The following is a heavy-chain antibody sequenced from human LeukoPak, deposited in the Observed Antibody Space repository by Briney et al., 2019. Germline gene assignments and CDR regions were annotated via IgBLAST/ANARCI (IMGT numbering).Heavy chain of an antibody. Sequence: PGGSLRLSCAASGFTLSSYSMNWVRQAPGKGLEWVSSISSSSSYIYYADSVKGRFTISRDNAKNSLYLQMNSLRAEDTAVYYCAGSVLWEVPTWFDPWGQGTLVTVSS. CDR1: GFTLSSYS. J-gene: IGHJ5*02. D-gene: IGHD3-10*01. CDR2: ISSSSSYI. V-gene: IGHV3-21*01. CDR3: AGSVLWEVPTWFDP.